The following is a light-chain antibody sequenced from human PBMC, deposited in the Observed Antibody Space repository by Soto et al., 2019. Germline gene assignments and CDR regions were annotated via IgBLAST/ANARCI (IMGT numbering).Light chain of an antibody. V-gene: IGKV3-15*01. Sequence: EIVMTQSPATLSVSPGEKATLSCRASQSVSSNLAWYQQKPGQAPRLLIYGASTRATGIPARFSGSGSGTELTRTISRLQSEDFAVFYCQQYNNWPLTFRPGTKVHI. CDR1: QSVSSN. J-gene: IGKJ3*01. CDR2: GAS. CDR3: QQYNNWPLT.